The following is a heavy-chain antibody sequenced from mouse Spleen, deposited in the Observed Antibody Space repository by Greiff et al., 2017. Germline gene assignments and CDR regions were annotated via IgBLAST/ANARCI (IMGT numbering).Heavy chain of an antibody. D-gene: IGHD1-1*01. Sequence: QVQLKESGAELVRPGASVTLSCKASGYTFTDYEMHWVKQTPVHGLEWIGAIDPETGGTAYNQKFKGKAILTADKSSSTAYMELRSLTSEDSAVYYCTRGATVVANWYFDVWGAGTTVTVSS. CDR1: GYTFTDYE. V-gene: IGHV1-15*01. CDR2: IDPETGGT. CDR3: TRGATVVANWYFDV. J-gene: IGHJ1*01.